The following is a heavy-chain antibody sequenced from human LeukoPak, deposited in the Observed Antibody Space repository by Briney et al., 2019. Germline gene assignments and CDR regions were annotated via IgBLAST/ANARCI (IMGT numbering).Heavy chain of an antibody. CDR1: GGSISGYY. CDR3: ARGDIIGTLGYFDY. CDR2: IDYSGST. J-gene: IGHJ4*02. Sequence: SETLSLTCTVSGGSISGYYWSWIRQPPGKGLEWIGCIDYSGSTNYTPSLKSRVTISVDTSNNQFSLKLSSVTAADTAVYYCARGDIIGTLGYFDYWGQGTLVTVSS. D-gene: IGHD1-7*01. V-gene: IGHV4-59*01.